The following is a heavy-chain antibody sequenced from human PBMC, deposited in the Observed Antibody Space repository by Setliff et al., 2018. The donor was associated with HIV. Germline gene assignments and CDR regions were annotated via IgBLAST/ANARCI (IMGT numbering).Heavy chain of an antibody. CDR3: ARDQPQDYDSLTGYYTGRYFDY. D-gene: IGHD3-9*01. V-gene: IGHV4-38-2*02. Sequence: GSLRLSCAASGFTFSSYWMHWIRQPPGKGLEWIGSIYHSGRTYYNPSLKSRVTISVDTSKNQFSLKLTSVTAADTAVYYCARDQPQDYDSLTGYYTGRYFDYWGRGTLVTVSS. J-gene: IGHJ4*02. CDR2: IYHSGRT. CDR1: GFTFSSYW.